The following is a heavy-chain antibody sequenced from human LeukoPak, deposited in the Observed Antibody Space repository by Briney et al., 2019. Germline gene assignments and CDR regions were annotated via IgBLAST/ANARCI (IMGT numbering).Heavy chain of an antibody. CDR1: GSSISSYY. CDR2: IYTSGST. D-gene: IGHD2-21*01. CDR3: ARDIMLRGIAPRVYFDY. Sequence: PSETLSLTCTVSGSSISSYYWSWIRQPAGKGLEWIGRIYTSGSTNYNPSLKSRVTMSVDTSKNQFSLKLSSVTAADTAVYYCARDIMLRGIAPRVYFDYWGQGTLVTVSS. J-gene: IGHJ4*02. V-gene: IGHV4-4*07.